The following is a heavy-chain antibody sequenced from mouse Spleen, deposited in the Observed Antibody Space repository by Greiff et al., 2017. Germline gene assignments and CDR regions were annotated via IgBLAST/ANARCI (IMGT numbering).Heavy chain of an antibody. CDR3: ARAYYGNYWFAY. V-gene: IGHV2-4-1*01. D-gene: IGHD2-10*01. J-gene: IGHJ3*01. Sequence: VKLMESGPGLVAPSQSLSITCTVSGFSLTNYAVHWVRQSPGKGLEWLGVIWSDGSTDYNAAFISRLSISKDNSKSQVFFKMNSLQADDTAIYYCARAYYGNYWFAYWGQGTLVTVSA. CDR2: IWSDGST. CDR1: GFSLTNYA.